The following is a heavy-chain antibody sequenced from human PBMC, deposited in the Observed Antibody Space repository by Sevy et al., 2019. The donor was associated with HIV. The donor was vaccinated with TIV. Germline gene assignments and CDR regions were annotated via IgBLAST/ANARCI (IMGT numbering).Heavy chain of an antibody. V-gene: IGHV4-38-2*01. CDR2: IYHSGST. Sequence: SETLSLTCGVSGYSIISGYYWGWLRQPPGKGLEWIGSIYHSGSTYYNPSLKSRVTISVDTSKNQFSLKLSSVTAADAAVYYGARQVVAFGNPAFEDYWGQGTLVTVSS. D-gene: IGHD3-16*01. CDR1: GYSIISGYY. J-gene: IGHJ4*02. CDR3: ARQVVAFGNPAFEDY.